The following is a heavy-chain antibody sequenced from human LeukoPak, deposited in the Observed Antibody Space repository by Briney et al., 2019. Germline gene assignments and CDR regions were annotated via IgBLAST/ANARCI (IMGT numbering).Heavy chain of an antibody. J-gene: IGHJ4*02. Sequence: SETLSLTCVVYGGSFSGYYRTWIRHPPGKGLERIGEINHSGSSNYNPSLQSRVTISVDTFKNEFSLKLSSVTAADTAVYYCARHATLYGSGSCYYYWGQGTLVTVSS. D-gene: IGHD3-10*01. CDR3: ARHATLYGSGSCYYY. V-gene: IGHV4-34*01. CDR2: INHSGSS. CDR1: GGSFSGYY.